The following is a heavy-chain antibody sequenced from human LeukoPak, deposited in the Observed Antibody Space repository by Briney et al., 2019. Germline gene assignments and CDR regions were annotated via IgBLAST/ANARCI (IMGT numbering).Heavy chain of an antibody. CDR1: GDSVSSNSAA. J-gene: IGHJ4*02. Sequence: SQTLSLTCAISGDSVSSNSAAWNWIRQSPSRGLEWLGRTYYRSKWYNDYAVSVKSRITINPDTSKNQFSLQLNSVTPEDTAVYYCARERVREQQWLEEGYFDYWGQGTLVTVSS. V-gene: IGHV6-1*01. CDR2: TYYRSKWYN. CDR3: ARERVREQQWLEEGYFDY. D-gene: IGHD6-19*01.